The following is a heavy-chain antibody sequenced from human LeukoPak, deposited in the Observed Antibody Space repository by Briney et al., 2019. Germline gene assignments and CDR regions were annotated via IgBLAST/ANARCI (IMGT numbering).Heavy chain of an antibody. D-gene: IGHD3-10*01. V-gene: IGHV4-59*08. CDR3: ARHMAMVRGGNWFDP. Sequence: SETLSLTCAVSGGSISSYYWSWIRQPPGKGLEWLGDIYYTGTTKYNPSLKSRVTISVDTSKNQFSLKLSSVTAADTAVYYCARHMAMVRGGNWFDPWGQGTLVTVSS. CDR1: GGSISSYY. CDR2: IYYTGTT. J-gene: IGHJ5*02.